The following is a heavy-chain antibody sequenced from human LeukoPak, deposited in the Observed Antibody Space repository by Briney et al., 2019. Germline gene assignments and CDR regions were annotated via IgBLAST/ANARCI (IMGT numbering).Heavy chain of an antibody. D-gene: IGHD5-24*01. CDR1: GDSFDNSYC. Sequence: PSETLSLIRTVSGDSFDNSYCWTWVRQPPGKRPEWIGTIYSSEYTYYHPSLRSRATISADTSRNLFSLKLNSVTAADTAVYYCARGSDDYKLGNHWGHGTLVTVSS. J-gene: IGHJ5*02. CDR3: ARGSDDYKLGNH. V-gene: IGHV4-39*01. CDR2: IYSSEYT.